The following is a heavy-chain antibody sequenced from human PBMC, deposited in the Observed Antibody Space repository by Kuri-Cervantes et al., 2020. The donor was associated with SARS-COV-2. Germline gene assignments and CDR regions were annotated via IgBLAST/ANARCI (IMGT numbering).Heavy chain of an antibody. D-gene: IGHD6-19*01. J-gene: IGHJ5*02. CDR2: MKRDGSEK. V-gene: IGHV3-7*01. Sequence: GESLKISCAASGFTFSSDWMTWVRKAPGKGLEWVASMKRDGSEKYYVDSVKGRFTISRDNAKNSLDLQMNSLRPEDTAVYYCAGGYSSGWPDHWGQGTLVTVSS. CDR1: GFTFSSDW. CDR3: AGGYSSGWPDH.